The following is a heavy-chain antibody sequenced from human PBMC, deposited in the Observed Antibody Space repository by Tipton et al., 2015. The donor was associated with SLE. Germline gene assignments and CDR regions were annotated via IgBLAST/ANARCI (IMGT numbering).Heavy chain of an antibody. CDR2: IYHSGST. CDR1: GYSISSGYY. V-gene: IGHV4-38-2*02. J-gene: IGHJ1*01. CDR3: ARDARGSSGWLYFQH. D-gene: IGHD6-19*01. Sequence: TLSLTCTVSGYSISSGYYWGWIRQPPGKGLEWIGSIYHSGSTYYNPSLKSRVTISVDTSKNQFSLKLSSVTAADTAVFYCARDARGSSGWLYFQHWGQGTLVTVSS.